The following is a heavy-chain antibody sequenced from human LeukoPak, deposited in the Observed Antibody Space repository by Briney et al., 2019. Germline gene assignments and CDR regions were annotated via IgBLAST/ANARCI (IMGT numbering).Heavy chain of an antibody. CDR3: ARVGPVTYYDFWSGPKGFDY. J-gene: IGHJ4*02. V-gene: IGHV3-7*01. CDR2: IKQDGSEK. CDR1: GFTFSSYW. Sequence: GGSLRLSCAASGFTFSSYWMSWVRQAPGKGLEWVANIKQDGSEKYYVDSVKGRFTISRDNAKNSLYLQMNSLRAEDTAVYYCARVGPVTYYDFWSGPKGFDYWGQGTLVTVSS. D-gene: IGHD3-3*01.